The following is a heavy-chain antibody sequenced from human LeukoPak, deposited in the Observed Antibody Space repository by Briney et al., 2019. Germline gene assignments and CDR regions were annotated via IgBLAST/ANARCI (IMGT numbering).Heavy chain of an antibody. V-gene: IGHV4-39*07. D-gene: IGHD6-13*01. J-gene: IGHJ4*02. CDR1: GGSISSSSYY. Sequence: SETLSLTCTVSGGSISSSSYYWGWIRQPPGKGLEWIGSIYYSGSTYYNPSLKSRVTISVDTSKNQFSLKLSSVTAADTAVYYCAREVRIRYSSSWQYYFDYWGQGTLVTVSS. CDR2: IYYSGST. CDR3: AREVRIRYSSSWQYYFDY.